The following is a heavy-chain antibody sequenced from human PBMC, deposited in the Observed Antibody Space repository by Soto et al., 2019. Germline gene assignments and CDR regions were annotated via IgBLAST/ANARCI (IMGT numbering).Heavy chain of an antibody. CDR2: INPNSGGT. D-gene: IGHD6-13*01. V-gene: IGHV1-2*02. J-gene: IGHJ6*02. CDR3: ASLPPRDSSSWYIPDYYGMDV. Sequence: GASVKVSCKASGYTFTGYYMHWVRPAPGQGLEWMGWINPNSGGTNYAQKFQGRVTMTRDTSSSTAYMELSRLRSDDTAVYYCASLPPRDSSSWYIPDYYGMDVWGQGTTVTVSS. CDR1: GYTFTGYY.